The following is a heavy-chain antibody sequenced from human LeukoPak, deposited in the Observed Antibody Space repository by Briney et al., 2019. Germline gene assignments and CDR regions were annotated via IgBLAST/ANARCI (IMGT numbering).Heavy chain of an antibody. CDR1: GFTFSTYS. V-gene: IGHV3-21*01. D-gene: IGHD2-15*01. Sequence: RSGGSLRLSCAASGFTFSTYSMNWVRQAPGKGLEWVSSISRTSTYIYYADSVKGRFTISRDNAKNSLYLQMNSLRAEDTAVYYCARVGVVAARQDAFDIWGQGTMVTVSS. CDR3: ARVGVVAARQDAFDI. CDR2: ISRTSTYI. J-gene: IGHJ3*02.